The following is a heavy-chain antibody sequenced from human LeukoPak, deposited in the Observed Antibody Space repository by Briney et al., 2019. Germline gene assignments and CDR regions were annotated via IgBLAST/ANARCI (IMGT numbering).Heavy chain of an antibody. J-gene: IGHJ4*02. D-gene: IGHD2/OR15-2a*01. CDR3: ARGRIGEFDY. Sequence: LSLTCTVSGGSISSSSYYWGWIRQPPGKGLEWVSYISSSSSTIYYADSVKGRFTISRDNAKNSLYLQMNSLRAEDTAVYYCARGRIGEFDYWGQGTLVTVSS. CDR2: ISSSSSTI. CDR1: GGSISSSSYY. V-gene: IGHV3-11*04.